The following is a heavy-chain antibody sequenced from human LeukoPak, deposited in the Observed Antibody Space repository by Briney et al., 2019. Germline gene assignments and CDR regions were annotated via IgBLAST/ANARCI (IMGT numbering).Heavy chain of an antibody. CDR1: GGSFTTYY. CDR2: IYHSGST. Sequence: SETLSLTCAVYGGSFTTYYWGWIRQPPGKGLQWIGSIYHSGSTYYNPSLKSRVSISVDTSKNQFSLKLTSVTAADTAVYYCATWHYDFWSTYGSYWFDPWGQGTLVTVSS. CDR3: ATWHYDFWSTYGSYWFDP. V-gene: IGHV4-38-2*01. J-gene: IGHJ5*02. D-gene: IGHD3-3*01.